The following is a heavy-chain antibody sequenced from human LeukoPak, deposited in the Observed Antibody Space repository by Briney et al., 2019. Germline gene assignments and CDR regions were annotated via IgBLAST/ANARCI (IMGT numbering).Heavy chain of an antibody. Sequence: PSETLSLTCAVLGVSVGGYYWGWIRQPPGKGLEWIGSIYFSGSTYYNPSLKSRVTISDDTSKNQFSLKLTSVTAADTAVYYCARIVGATDYFDHWGQGTLVTVSS. CDR3: ARIVGATDYFDH. CDR2: IYFSGST. D-gene: IGHD1-26*01. V-gene: IGHV4-39*01. CDR1: GVSVGGYY. J-gene: IGHJ4*02.